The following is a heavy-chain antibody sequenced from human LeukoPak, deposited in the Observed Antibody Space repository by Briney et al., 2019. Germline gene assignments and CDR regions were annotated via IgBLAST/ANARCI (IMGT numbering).Heavy chain of an antibody. V-gene: IGHV3-23*01. CDR2: FSSRSEYT. CDR3: AKDRPNYYETNGHYYRRDGDS. J-gene: IGHJ5*01. D-gene: IGHD3-22*01. CDR1: GFTFNIYA. Sequence: PGGSLRLSCAASGFTFNIYALSWVRQAPGKGLEGVSSFSSRSEYTFYEDFVKGRFTITSDNSRNTLSPQMNSLRAEDTAIYYCAKDRPNYYETNGHYYRRDGDSWGQGTLVTVSS.